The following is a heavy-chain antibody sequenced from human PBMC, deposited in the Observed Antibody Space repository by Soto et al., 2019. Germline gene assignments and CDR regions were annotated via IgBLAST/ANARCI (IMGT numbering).Heavy chain of an antibody. CDR3: ARAAGYSSPSYRHWYFDL. CDR1: GFIFSAYA. Sequence: QVQLVESGGGVVHPGRSLRLSCAASGFIFSAYAMYWVRQAPGKGLEWVAVIWYDGTNKYIADSVRGRFTISRDNSKNTLYLQMNGLRAEDTAVYYCARAAGYSSPSYRHWYFDLWGRGTRVTVSS. V-gene: IGHV3-33*01. D-gene: IGHD6-13*01. CDR2: IWYDGTNK. J-gene: IGHJ2*01.